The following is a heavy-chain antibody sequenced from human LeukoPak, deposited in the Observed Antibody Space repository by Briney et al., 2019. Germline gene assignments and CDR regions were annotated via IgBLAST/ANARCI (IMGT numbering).Heavy chain of an antibody. D-gene: IGHD5-18*01. CDR3: TTASRGYSYGFLFDY. Sequence: GGSLRLSCAASGFTFSNAWMSWVRQAPGKGLEWVGRIKSKTDGGTTGYAAPVKGRFTISRDDSKNTLYLQMNSLKTEDTAVYYCTTASRGYSYGFLFDYWGQGTLVTVSS. CDR2: IKSKTDGGTT. J-gene: IGHJ4*02. V-gene: IGHV3-15*01. CDR1: GFTFSNAW.